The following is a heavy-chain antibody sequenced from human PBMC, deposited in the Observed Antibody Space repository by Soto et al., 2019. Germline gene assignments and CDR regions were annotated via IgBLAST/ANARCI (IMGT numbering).Heavy chain of an antibody. D-gene: IGHD6-6*01. Sequence: PSETLSLTCTVSGGSISSDANFWSWIRQLPGRGLEWIGYISYTGRTYYTPSLNSRLTISLDTSKNLSSLRLSAVTAADTAVYFCARGSFSSSSSWFDPWGQGTLVTVSS. J-gene: IGHJ5*02. CDR3: ARGSFSSSSSWFDP. CDR2: ISYTGRT. CDR1: GGSISSDANF. V-gene: IGHV4-31*03.